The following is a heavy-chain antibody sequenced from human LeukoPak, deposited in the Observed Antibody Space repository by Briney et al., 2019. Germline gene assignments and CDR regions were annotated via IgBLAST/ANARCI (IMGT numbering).Heavy chain of an antibody. CDR2: ISSDGNTE. CDR3: ARDSVNGPFVISLDL. D-gene: IGHD2-8*01. Sequence: QPGGSLRLSCAAAGFIFSSYPMNWVRQGPGKGLECVSHISSDGNTESYVDAPRGRFTMSRDNDKNSLFLLINSLRVEDTAVYYCARDSVNGPFVISLDLWGQGALVTVSS. V-gene: IGHV3-48*03. CDR1: GFIFSSYP. J-gene: IGHJ4*02.